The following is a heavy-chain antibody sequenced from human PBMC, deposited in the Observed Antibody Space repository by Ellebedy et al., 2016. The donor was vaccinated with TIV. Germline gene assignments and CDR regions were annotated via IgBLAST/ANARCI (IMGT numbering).Heavy chain of an antibody. D-gene: IGHD3-16*02. CDR1: GASMNHNF. V-gene: IGHV4-59*01. J-gene: IGHJ3*02. CDR2: INNDGTT. CDR3: ARVGRLGELSLFAFDI. Sequence: MPGGSLRLSCDVSGASMNHNFWSWVRQPPGKGLEWIAYINNDGTTNYNPSLKSRVTISVDTSKNQFSLKLNSVTAADTAVYYCARVGRLGELSLFAFDIWGQGTMVTVSS.